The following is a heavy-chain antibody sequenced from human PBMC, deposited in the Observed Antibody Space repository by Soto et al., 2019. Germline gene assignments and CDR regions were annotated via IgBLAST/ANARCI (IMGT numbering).Heavy chain of an antibody. CDR2: ISAYNGNT. J-gene: IGHJ4*02. V-gene: IGHV1-18*01. CDR3: ATTPGIAVAGPVHY. CDR1: GYTFTSYG. Sequence: ASVKVSCKASGYTFTSYGISWVRQAPGQGLEWMGWISAYNGNTNYAQKLQGRVTMTTDTSTSTVYMELRSLRSDDTSVYYCATTPGIAVAGPVHYWGQGTLVTVSS. D-gene: IGHD6-19*01.